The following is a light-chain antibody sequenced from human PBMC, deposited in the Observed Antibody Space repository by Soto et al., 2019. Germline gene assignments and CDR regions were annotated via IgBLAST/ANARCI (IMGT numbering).Light chain of an antibody. CDR3: QQYNSYCT. J-gene: IGKJ2*02. Sequence: DIQMTQSPSTLSASVGDRVTITCRASQSISSWLAWYQQKPGKAPKLLIYDASSLESGVPSRFSGSGSGTEFTLTISSLQPDYFATYYCQQYNSYCTFGQGTKLEIK. CDR1: QSISSW. CDR2: DAS. V-gene: IGKV1-5*01.